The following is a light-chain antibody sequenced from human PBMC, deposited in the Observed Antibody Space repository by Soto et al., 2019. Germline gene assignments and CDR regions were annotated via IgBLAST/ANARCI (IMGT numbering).Light chain of an antibody. CDR1: SGHSSYA. CDR2: LNSDGSH. V-gene: IGLV4-69*01. CDR3: QTWGTGIHV. Sequence: QLVLTQSPSASASLGASVKLTCTLSSGHSSYAIAWHQQQPEKGPWYLMKLNSDGSHSKGDGIPDRFSGSSSGAERYLIISSLQSEDEADYYCQTWGTGIHVFGTGTKLTVL. J-gene: IGLJ1*01.